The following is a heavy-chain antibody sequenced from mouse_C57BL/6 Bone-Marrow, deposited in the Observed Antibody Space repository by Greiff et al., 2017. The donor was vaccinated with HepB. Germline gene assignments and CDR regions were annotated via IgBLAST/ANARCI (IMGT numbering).Heavy chain of an antibody. D-gene: IGHD1-1*01. CDR1: GYTFTNYW. CDR2: IYPGGGYT. V-gene: IGHV1-63*01. J-gene: IGHJ4*01. Sequence: VQLQQSGAELVRPGTSVKMSCNASGYTFTNYWIGWAKQRPGHGLEWIGDIYPGGGYTNYNEKFKGKATLTADKSSSTAYMQFSSLTSEDSAIYYCARRGDGTAMDYWGQGTSVTVSS. CDR3: ARRGDGTAMDY.